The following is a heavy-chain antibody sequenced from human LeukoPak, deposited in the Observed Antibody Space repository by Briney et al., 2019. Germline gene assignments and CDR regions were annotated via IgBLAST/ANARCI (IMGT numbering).Heavy chain of an antibody. CDR2: ISWDGGST. J-gene: IGHJ6*03. V-gene: IGHV3-43D*03. CDR1: GFTFEDYT. D-gene: IGHD2-21*02. CDR3: EKYNRGDRGYYHMHV. Sequence: GGSLRLSCAASGFTFEDYTRHWFRHAPGKGREGFSLISWDGGSTYYGDSVKGRFTIYRDNSKNYLYLQMNSLRDEDTALYYCEKYNRGDRGYYHMHVWGKGPTVTVSS.